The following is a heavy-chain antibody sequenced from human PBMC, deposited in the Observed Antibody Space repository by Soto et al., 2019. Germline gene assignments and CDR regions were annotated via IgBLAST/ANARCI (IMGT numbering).Heavy chain of an antibody. V-gene: IGHV3-15*01. Sequence: GGSLRLSCAASGFTFSDAHMSWVRQSPGKGLEWVGHITSKADGETTAYSGPVKGRFSISMDDSKDTLYLQLDSLKIEDAAVYYCATSGLSNWGQGTQVTVSS. CDR3: ATSGLSN. CDR2: ITSKADGETT. D-gene: IGHD3-10*01. J-gene: IGHJ1*01. CDR1: GFTFSDAH.